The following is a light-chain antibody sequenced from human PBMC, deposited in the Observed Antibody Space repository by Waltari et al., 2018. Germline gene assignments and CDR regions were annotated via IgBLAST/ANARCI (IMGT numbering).Light chain of an antibody. CDR1: QSTRTY. CDR2: GAS. CDR3: QQYGSSPT. V-gene: IGKV3-20*01. Sequence: ELVLTQSPGTLSLSPGERDTLSCRDSQSTRTYLAWYQQKPGQAPRLRIFGASSRATGIPDRFSGSGSGTDFTLTISRVEPEDFALYYCQQYGSSPTFGQGTKLEI. J-gene: IGKJ2*01.